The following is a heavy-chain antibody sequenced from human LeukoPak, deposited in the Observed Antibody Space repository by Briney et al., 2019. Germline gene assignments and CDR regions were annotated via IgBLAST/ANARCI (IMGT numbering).Heavy chain of an antibody. J-gene: IGHJ4*02. CDR2: ITQDGSET. D-gene: IGHD3-9*01. Sequence: GGSLRLSCRASGFSFSSFWMTWVRRTPGKGLEWVATITQDGSETFYVDSVKGRFTISGDNAKNSLYLQMESLRVEDTAVYYCARLFSRYFFDQWGQGTLVTVSS. CDR1: GFSFSSFW. CDR3: ARLFSRYFFDQ. V-gene: IGHV3-7*02.